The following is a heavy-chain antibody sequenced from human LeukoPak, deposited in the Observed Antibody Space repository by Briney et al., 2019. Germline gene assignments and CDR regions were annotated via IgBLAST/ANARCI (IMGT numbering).Heavy chain of an antibody. CDR3: ARIGGDQRLALDY. CDR1: GFTFSSYE. J-gene: IGHJ4*02. CDR2: ISSSGSTI. V-gene: IGHV3-48*03. Sequence: PGGSLRLSCAASGFTFSSYEMNWVRQAPGKGLEWVSYISSSGSTIYYADSVKGRFTISRHNYKNTMYLQMNSLRGEDTAVYYCARIGGDQRLALDYWGQGTLVTVSS. D-gene: IGHD3-16*01.